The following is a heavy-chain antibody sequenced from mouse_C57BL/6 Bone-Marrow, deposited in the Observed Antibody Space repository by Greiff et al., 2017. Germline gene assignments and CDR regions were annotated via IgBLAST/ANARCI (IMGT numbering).Heavy chain of an antibody. CDR3: AREWHYYGSRWYFDV. Sequence: VQLQQSGPVLVKPGASVKMSCKASGYTFTDYYMNWVKQSHGKSLEWIGVLNPYNGGTRYNQKFKGKATLTVDKSSSTAYMELNSLTSEDSAVYYCAREWHYYGSRWYFDVWGTGTTVTVSS. D-gene: IGHD1-1*01. J-gene: IGHJ1*03. CDR2: LNPYNGGT. V-gene: IGHV1-19*01. CDR1: GYTFTDYY.